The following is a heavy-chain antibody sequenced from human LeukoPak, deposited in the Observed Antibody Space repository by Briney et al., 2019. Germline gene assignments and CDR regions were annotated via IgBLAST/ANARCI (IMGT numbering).Heavy chain of an antibody. J-gene: IGHJ3*01. CDR1: GYTFTSYA. CDR2: INAGNGNT. D-gene: IGHD2-21*02. CDR3: ARSGVTATDAFDF. V-gene: IGHV1-3*01. Sequence: ASVKVSCKASGYTFTSYAMHWVRQAPGQRLEWMGWINAGNGNTKYSQKFQGRVTITRDTSASTAYMELSSLRSEDTAVYYCARSGVTATDAFDFWGQGTMVTVSS.